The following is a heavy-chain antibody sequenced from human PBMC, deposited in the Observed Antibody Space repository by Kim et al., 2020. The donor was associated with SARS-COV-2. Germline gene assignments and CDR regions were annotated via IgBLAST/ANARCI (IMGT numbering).Heavy chain of an antibody. V-gene: IGHV4-34*01. CDR1: GGSFSGYY. Sequence: SETLSLTCAVYGGSFSGYYWTWIRQPPGKGLEWIGEINQIGTTTYNPSLKSRVSLSVDTPKNQFSLNLTSVTAADTAVYYCARALAWIRSPNALFDSWG. CDR2: INQIGTT. D-gene: IGHD5-12*01. CDR3: ARALAWIRSPNALFDS. J-gene: IGHJ4*01.